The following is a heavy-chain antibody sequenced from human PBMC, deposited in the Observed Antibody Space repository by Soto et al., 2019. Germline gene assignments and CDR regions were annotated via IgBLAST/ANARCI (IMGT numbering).Heavy chain of an antibody. CDR2: INAGNGNT. CDR1: GYTFTSYA. V-gene: IGHV1-3*01. D-gene: IGHD3-3*01. J-gene: IGHJ6*02. Sequence: ASVKVSCKASGYTFTSYAMHWVRQAPGQRLEWMGWINAGNGNTKYSQKFQGRVTITRDTSASTAYMELSSLRSEDTAVYYCARDGHDFWSGYHHPLYGMAVWGQGTTVTVSS. CDR3: ARDGHDFWSGYHHPLYGMAV.